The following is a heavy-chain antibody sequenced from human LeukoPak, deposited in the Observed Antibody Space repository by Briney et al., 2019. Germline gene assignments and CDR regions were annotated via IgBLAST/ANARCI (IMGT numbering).Heavy chain of an antibody. CDR3: ATALGFDCSGGSCYDAFDI. Sequence: ASVKVSCKVSGYTLTELSMHWVRQAPGKGVEWMGGFDPEDGETIYAQKFQGRVTMTEDTSTDTAYMELSSLRSEDTVVYYCATALGFDCSGGSCYDAFDIWGQGTMVTVSS. D-gene: IGHD2-15*01. CDR2: FDPEDGET. CDR1: GYTLTELS. V-gene: IGHV1-24*01. J-gene: IGHJ3*02.